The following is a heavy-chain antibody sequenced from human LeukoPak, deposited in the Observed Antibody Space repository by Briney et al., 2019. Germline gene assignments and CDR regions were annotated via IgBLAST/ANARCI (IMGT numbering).Heavy chain of an antibody. CDR1: GYTFTGYY. CDR3: ARDRRGYSGYDMN. J-gene: IGHJ4*02. D-gene: IGHD5-12*01. V-gene: IGHV1-2*02. Sequence: ASVKVSCEASGYTFTGYYIHWVRQAPGQGLEWMGWMNPNSGGINYAQKFQGRVTMTRDTSISTAYMELSRLRSDDTAVYYCARDRRGYSGYDMNWGQGTLVTVSS. CDR2: MNPNSGGI.